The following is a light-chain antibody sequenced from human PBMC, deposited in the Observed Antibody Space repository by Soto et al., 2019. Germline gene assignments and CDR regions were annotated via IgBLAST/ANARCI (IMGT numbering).Light chain of an antibody. V-gene: IGKV3-20*01. J-gene: IGKJ1*01. Sequence: EIVMTQSPATLSVSPGERATLSCRASQSVSSNLAWYQQKPGQAPRLLIYGASSRATGIPDRFSGSGSGTDFTLTISRLEPEDFAVYYCQQYGSSPQTFGQGTKVKIK. CDR2: GAS. CDR1: QSVSSN. CDR3: QQYGSSPQT.